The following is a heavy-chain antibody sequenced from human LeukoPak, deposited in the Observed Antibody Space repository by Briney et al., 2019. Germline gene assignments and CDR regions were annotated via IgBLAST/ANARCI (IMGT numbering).Heavy chain of an antibody. J-gene: IGHJ4*02. CDR3: ARDHNWNPLVY. CDR2: IIPIFGTA. D-gene: IGHD1-20*01. CDR1: GGTFSSYA. Sequence: SVKVSCKASGGTFSSYAISWVRQAPGQRLEWMGRIIPIFGTANYAQKFQGRVTITTDESTSTAYMELSSLRSEDTAVYYCARDHNWNPLVYWGQGTLVTVSS. V-gene: IGHV1-69*05.